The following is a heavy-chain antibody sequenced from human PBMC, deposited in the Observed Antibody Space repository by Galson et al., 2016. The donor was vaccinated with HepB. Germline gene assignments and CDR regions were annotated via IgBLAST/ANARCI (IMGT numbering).Heavy chain of an antibody. CDR2: SYWDDDK. CDR3: ALYPVTMIRGLLPSLFDY. V-gene: IGHV2-5*02. CDR1: GFSLSTRGVG. D-gene: IGHD3-10*01. Sequence: PALVKPTQTLTLTCTVSGFSLSTRGVGVGWIRQPPGKALEWLAMSYWDDDKRYSPSLKSRLTVTRDPSNNRVVLTMTNMVPVDTSTYFRALYPVTMIRGLLPSLFDYWGQGTLVTVSS. J-gene: IGHJ4*02.